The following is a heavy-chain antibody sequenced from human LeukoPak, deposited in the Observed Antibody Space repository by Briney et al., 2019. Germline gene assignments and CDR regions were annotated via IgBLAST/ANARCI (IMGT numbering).Heavy chain of an antibody. CDR2: INWSGGST. CDR1: GFAFDEHG. J-gene: IGHJ4*02. Sequence: GGSLRLSCTASGFAFDEHGLSWVRQVPGKGLEWVSGINWSGGSTGYADPLRGRFTISRDNAKNSLYLQMDSLRAEDTALYYFARAPITSPFYFDYWGQGTLVTVSS. D-gene: IGHD2-2*01. CDR3: ARAPITSPFYFDY. V-gene: IGHV3-20*04.